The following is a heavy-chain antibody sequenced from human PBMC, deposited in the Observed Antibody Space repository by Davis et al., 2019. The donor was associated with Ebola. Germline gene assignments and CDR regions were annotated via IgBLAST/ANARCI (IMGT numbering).Heavy chain of an antibody. CDR3: ARDGRAFDI. D-gene: IGHD1-26*01. Sequence: GESLKIPCAAPGFTFSSYWMHWVRQAPGKGLVWVSRINSDGSSTSYADSVKGRFTISRDNAKNTLYLQMNSLRAEDTAVYYCARDGRAFDIWGQGTMVTVSS. CDR2: INSDGSST. V-gene: IGHV3-74*01. CDR1: GFTFSSYW. J-gene: IGHJ3*02.